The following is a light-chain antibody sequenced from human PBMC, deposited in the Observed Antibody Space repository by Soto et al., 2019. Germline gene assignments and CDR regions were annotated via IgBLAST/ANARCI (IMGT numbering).Light chain of an antibody. V-gene: IGKV3-11*01. CDR3: QKYGNTPLS. CDR1: QSVSSY. CDR2: DAS. Sequence: EIVLTQSPATLSLSPGERATLSCRASQSVSSYLAWYQQKPGQAPRLLIYDASNRATGIPARFSGSGSGTDFTLTISSLEPEDFAVYYCQKYGNTPLSFGGGTKVEI. J-gene: IGKJ4*01.